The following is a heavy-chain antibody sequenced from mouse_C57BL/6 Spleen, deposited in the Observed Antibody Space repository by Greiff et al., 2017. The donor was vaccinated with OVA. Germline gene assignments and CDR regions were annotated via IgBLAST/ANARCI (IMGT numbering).Heavy chain of an antibody. D-gene: IGHD3-2*02. V-gene: IGHV1-54*01. CDR3: ARSAQAPSYAMDY. CDR2: INPGSGGT. J-gene: IGHJ4*01. Sequence: QVQLKESGAELVRPGTSVKVSCKASGYAFTNYLIEWVKQRPGQGLEWIGVINPGSGGTNYNEKFKGKATLTADKSSSTAYMQLSSLTSEDSAVYFCARSAQAPSYAMDYWGQGTSVTVSS. CDR1: GYAFTNYL.